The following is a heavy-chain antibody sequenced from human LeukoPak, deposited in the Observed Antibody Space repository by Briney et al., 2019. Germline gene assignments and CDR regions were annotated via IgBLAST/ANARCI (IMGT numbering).Heavy chain of an antibody. V-gene: IGHV1-2*02. D-gene: IGHD6-13*01. Sequence: ASVKVSCKASGYTFTGYYMHWVRQAPGQGLEWMGWINPNSGGTNYAQKFQGRVTMTRDTSISTAYMELSRLRSDDTAVYYCASPGGYSSSWYQSAFDIWGQGTMVTVSS. CDR2: INPNSGGT. CDR1: GYTFTGYY. CDR3: ASPGGYSSSWYQSAFDI. J-gene: IGHJ3*02.